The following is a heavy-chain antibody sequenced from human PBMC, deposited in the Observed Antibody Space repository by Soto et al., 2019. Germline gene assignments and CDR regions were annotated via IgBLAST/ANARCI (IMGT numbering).Heavy chain of an antibody. Sequence: GGSLRLSCAASGFTFSSYGMHWVRQAPGKGLEWVAVISYDGSNKYYADSVKGRFTISRDNSKNTLYLQMNSLRAEDTAVYYCAKVTPPYDFWSGYYDYWGQGTLVTVSS. J-gene: IGHJ4*02. CDR2: ISYDGSNK. V-gene: IGHV3-30*18. CDR1: GFTFSSYG. D-gene: IGHD3-3*01. CDR3: AKVTPPYDFWSGYYDY.